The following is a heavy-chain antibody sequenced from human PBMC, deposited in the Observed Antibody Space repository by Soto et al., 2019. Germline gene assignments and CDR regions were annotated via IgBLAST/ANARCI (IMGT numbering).Heavy chain of an antibody. CDR3: ARAFAQWFGQPPLRY. J-gene: IGHJ4*01. D-gene: IGHD3-10*01. CDR2: IYYDGSNT. V-gene: IGHV3-33*01. CDR1: GFIFSDYC. Sequence: GGSLRLSCAASGFIFSDYCMHWVRQAPGKGLDWLAFIYYDGSNTYYADSVRGRFTISRENSDSTVFREINGLRAEDSAVYYCARAFAQWFGQPPLRYCGRGTLVTVSS.